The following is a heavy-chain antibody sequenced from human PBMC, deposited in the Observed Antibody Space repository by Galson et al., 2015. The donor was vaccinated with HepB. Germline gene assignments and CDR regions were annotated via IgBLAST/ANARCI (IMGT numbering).Heavy chain of an antibody. CDR3: ARGKWLETFDY. D-gene: IGHD6-19*01. CDR2: INPNSGAA. V-gene: IGHV1-2*02. Sequence: SVKVSCKVSGYTFTDYYIHWVRQAPGQGLEWMGWINPNSGAANYAQKFQGRVIMTRDTSISTAYMELSRLTSGDTAVYYCARGKWLETFDYWGQGTLVTVSS. CDR1: GYTFTDYY. J-gene: IGHJ4*02.